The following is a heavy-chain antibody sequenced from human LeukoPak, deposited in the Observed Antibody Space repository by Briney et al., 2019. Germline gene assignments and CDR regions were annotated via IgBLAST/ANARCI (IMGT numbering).Heavy chain of an antibody. D-gene: IGHD3-22*01. CDR2: INHSGST. Sequence: SETLSLTCAVYGGSFSGYYWSWIRQPPGKGLEWIGEINHSGSTNYNPSLKSRVTISVDTSKNQFSLKLSSVTAADTAVYYCARARYYYDSSGYSYYYYYMDVWGKGTTVTVSS. CDR3: ARARYYYDSSGYSYYYYYMDV. V-gene: IGHV4-34*01. CDR1: GGSFSGYY. J-gene: IGHJ6*03.